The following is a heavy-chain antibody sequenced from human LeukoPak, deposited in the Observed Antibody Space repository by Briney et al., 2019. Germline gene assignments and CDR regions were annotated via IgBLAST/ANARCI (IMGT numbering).Heavy chain of an antibody. J-gene: IGHJ4*02. V-gene: IGHV1-18*01. D-gene: IGHD6-19*01. CDR1: GYTFTSYG. CDR2: ISAYNGNT. Sequence: ASVKVSCKASGYTFTSYGISWVRQAPGQGLEWMGWISAYNGNTNYAQKLQGRVTMTTDTSTSTAYMELKSLRSDDTAVYYCARVVSIAVAGFFDYWGQGTLVTVSS. CDR3: ARVVSIAVAGFFDY.